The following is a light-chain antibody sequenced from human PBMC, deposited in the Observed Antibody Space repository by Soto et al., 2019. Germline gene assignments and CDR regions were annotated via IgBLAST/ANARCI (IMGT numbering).Light chain of an antibody. V-gene: IGKV3-11*01. CDR2: DAS. Sequence: ETVLTQSPGTLSLSPGERATLSCRASHSISTYLAWFQQRPGQAPRLLIYDASTRATGVPARFSGSGSGTDFTLTISSLDPEDLAIYYCQQRTNWPPYVTFGQGTKLEIK. CDR3: QQRTNWPPYVT. J-gene: IGKJ2*01. CDR1: HSISTY.